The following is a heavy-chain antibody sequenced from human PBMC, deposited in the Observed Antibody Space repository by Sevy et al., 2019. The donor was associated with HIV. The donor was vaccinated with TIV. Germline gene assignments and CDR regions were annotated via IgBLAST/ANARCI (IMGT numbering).Heavy chain of an antibody. D-gene: IGHD6-13*01. J-gene: IGHJ4*02. Sequence: GGSLRLSCEASGFTFSSYWMSWVRQAPGKGLEWLALLWYDGTNKYYADSVKGRFTISRDNSKNTLYLQMNSLRPDDTAVYYCARDLGAAATTVPDYWGPGTLVTVSS. CDR3: ARDLGAAATTVPDY. CDR1: GFTFSSYW. V-gene: IGHV3-33*08. CDR2: LWYDGTNK.